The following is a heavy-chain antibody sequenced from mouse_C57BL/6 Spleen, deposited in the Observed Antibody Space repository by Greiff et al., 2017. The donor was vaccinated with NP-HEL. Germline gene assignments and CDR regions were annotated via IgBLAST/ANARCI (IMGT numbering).Heavy chain of an antibody. J-gene: IGHJ4*01. CDR1: GYTFTSYW. CDR3: ERDEGYAMGC. CDR2: IDPNSGGT. V-gene: IGHV1-72*01. Sequence: QVQLKQPGAELVKPGASVKLSCKASGYTFTSYWMHWVKLRPGRGLEWIGRIDPNSGGTKYNEKFKSKATLTVDKPSSTAYMQLSGLTSEDSAVYYGERDEGYAMGCWGQGTSVTGAS.